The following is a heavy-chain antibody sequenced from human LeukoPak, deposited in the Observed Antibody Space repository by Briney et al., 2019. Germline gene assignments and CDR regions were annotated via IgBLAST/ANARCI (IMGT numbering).Heavy chain of an antibody. V-gene: IGHV3-21*01. D-gene: IGHD6-13*01. CDR3: ARVARGSSSWYFAFDI. CDR1: GFTFSSYS. J-gene: IGHJ3*02. CDR2: ISSSSSYI. Sequence: GGSLRLSCAASGFTFSSYSMNWVRQPPGKGLEWVSPISSSSSYIYYADSVKGRFTISRDNAKNSLYLQMNSLRAEDTAVYYCARVARGSSSWYFAFDIWGQGTMVTVSS.